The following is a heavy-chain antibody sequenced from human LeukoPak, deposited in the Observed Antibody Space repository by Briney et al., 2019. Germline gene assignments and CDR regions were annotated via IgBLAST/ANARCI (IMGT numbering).Heavy chain of an antibody. J-gene: IGHJ6*02. CDR2: ISSSGSTI. Sequence: RGALRLSCAASGFTFSSYEMNWVRHAPGKGLERVSYISSSGSTIYYADSVKGRFTISRDNAKNSLYLQMNSLRAEDTAVYYCARGDPVRYGMDVWGQGTTITVSS. CDR3: ARGDPVRYGMDV. D-gene: IGHD3-10*02. V-gene: IGHV3-48*03. CDR1: GFTFSSYE.